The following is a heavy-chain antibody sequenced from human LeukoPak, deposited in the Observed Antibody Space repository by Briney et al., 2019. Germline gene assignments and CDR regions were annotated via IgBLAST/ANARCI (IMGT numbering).Heavy chain of an antibody. D-gene: IGHD3-22*01. CDR1: VDSITSSY. V-gene: IGHV4-59*01. CDR3: ARDSSGLDAFDV. Sequence: NSSETLPLTCTVSVDSITSSYWSWIRQPPGKGLEWIGCIYNSGSTSYHSGNTKFNPSLKSRVTLSVDTSKNQFSLKLTSVTAADTAVYYCARDSSGLDAFDVWGPGTMVTVSS. J-gene: IGHJ3*01. CDR2: IYNSGSTSYHSGNT.